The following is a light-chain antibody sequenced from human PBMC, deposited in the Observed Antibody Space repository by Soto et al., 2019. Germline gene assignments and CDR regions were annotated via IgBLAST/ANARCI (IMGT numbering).Light chain of an antibody. CDR3: QSYDSSLSVV. V-gene: IGLV1-40*01. Sequence: QSVLTQPPSVSGAPGQRVTISCTGSSSNIGAGYDVHWYQQLPGTAPKLLIYGNSNRPSGVPDRFSGSKSGTSASLAITGLQAEDDAYYYCQSYDSSLSVVFGGGTKVTVL. CDR1: SSNIGAGYD. J-gene: IGLJ2*01. CDR2: GNS.